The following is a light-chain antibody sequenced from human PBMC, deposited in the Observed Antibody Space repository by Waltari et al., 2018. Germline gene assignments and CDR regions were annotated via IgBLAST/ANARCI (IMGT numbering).Light chain of an antibody. CDR1: QSVLYSSNNKNY. CDR2: WAS. J-gene: IGKJ5*01. CDR3: QQYYSGPFT. V-gene: IGKV4-1*01. Sequence: DIVMTQSPDSLVVSLGEGATINCKSSQSVLYSSNNKNYLAWYQQKPGQPPKLLIYWASTRESGVPDRFTGSGSGTDFTLTISSLQAEDVAVYYCQQYYSGPFTFGQGTRLEIK.